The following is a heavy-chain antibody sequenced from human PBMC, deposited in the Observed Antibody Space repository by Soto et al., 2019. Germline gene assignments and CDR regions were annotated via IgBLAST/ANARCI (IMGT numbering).Heavy chain of an antibody. CDR2: ISSSGSTI. CDR3: AREGEGHCISSSCLNWFDP. D-gene: IGHD2-2*01. Sequence: GGSLRLSCAASGFTFSTFNMNWVRQAPGKGLEWVSYISSSGSTIYYADSVKGRFTISRDNAKNSLYLQMNSLRDEDTAVHYCAREGEGHCISSSCLNWFDPWGQGTMVTVSS. CDR1: GFTFSTFN. V-gene: IGHV3-48*02. J-gene: IGHJ5*02.